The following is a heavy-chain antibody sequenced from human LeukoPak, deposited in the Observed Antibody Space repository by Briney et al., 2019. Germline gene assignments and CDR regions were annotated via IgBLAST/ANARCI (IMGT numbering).Heavy chain of an antibody. Sequence: PSETLSLTCVVSGYSISSGYYWGWIRQPPGKGLEWIGSIYHSGSTYYNPSLKSRVTILVDTSKNQFSLKLSSVTAADTAVYYCASIVPAAIPYWGQGTLVTVSS. J-gene: IGHJ4*02. CDR2: IYHSGST. CDR1: GYSISSGYY. D-gene: IGHD2-2*01. V-gene: IGHV4-38-2*01. CDR3: ASIVPAAIPY.